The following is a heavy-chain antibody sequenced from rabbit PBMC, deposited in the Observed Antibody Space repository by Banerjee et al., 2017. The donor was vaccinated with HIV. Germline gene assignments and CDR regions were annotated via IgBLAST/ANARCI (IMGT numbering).Heavy chain of an antibody. V-gene: IGHV1S43*01. CDR2: IYTSSGST. D-gene: IGHD8-1*01. CDR3: ARDMAGSGDWGYNF. J-gene: IGHJ4*01. CDR1: GFDFSSYGV. Sequence: QEQLVESGGGLVQPGGSLKLSCKASGFDFSSYGVSWVRQAPGKGLDLIACIYTSSGSTWYVSWVNGRFTISRSTSLNTVDLKMTSLTAADTATYFCARDMAGSGDWGYNFWGPGTLVTVS.